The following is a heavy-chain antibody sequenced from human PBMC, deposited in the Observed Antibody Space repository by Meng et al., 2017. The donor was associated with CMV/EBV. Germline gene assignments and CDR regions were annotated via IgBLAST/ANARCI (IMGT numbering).Heavy chain of an antibody. CDR3: ASGVLCSGCDY. V-gene: IGHV3-30*04. J-gene: IGHJ4*02. D-gene: IGHD6-19*01. Sequence: LCSAASGFFFSCYGMRCVRPAPGEGLECVAVISYDGSNNYYADSVQVRFSISRDNSKNTLYLQMNSLRAEDASVYYCASGVLCSGCDYWGQGTLVTVSS. CDR1: GFFFSCYG. CDR2: ISYDGSNN.